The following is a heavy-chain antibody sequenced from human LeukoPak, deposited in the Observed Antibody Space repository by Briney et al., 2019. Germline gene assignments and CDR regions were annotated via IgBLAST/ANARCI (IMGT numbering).Heavy chain of an antibody. Sequence: ASVKVSCKASGYTFTSYGISWVRQAPGQGLEWMGWISAYNGNTNYAQKLQGRVTMTTDTSTSTAYMELRSLRSDDTAVYYCAREQQLVPHYYYYMDVWGKGTTVTVSS. CDR1: GYTFTSYG. CDR2: ISAYNGNT. V-gene: IGHV1-18*01. D-gene: IGHD6-13*01. J-gene: IGHJ6*03. CDR3: AREQQLVPHYYYYMDV.